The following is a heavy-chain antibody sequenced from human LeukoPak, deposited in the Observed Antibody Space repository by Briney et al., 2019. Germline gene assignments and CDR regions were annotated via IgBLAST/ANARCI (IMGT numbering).Heavy chain of an antibody. J-gene: IGHJ3*02. CDR1: GFTFSSYW. CDR2: INSDGSST. CDR3: ARGYGSGSYHDAFDI. D-gene: IGHD3-10*01. Sequence: GGSLRLSCAASGFTFSSYWMHWVRQAPGKGLGWVSRINSDGSSTSYADSVKGRFTISRDNAKNTLYLQMNSLRAEDTAVYYCARGYGSGSYHDAFDIWGQGTMVTVSS. V-gene: IGHV3-74*01.